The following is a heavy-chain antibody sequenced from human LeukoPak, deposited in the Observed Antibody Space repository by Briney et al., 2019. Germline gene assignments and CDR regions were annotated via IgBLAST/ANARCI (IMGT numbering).Heavy chain of an antibody. V-gene: IGHV4-59*08. Sequence: PSETLSLTCTVSGGSIISYYWSWIRQPPGKGLECIGYIYYSGSTNYNPSLKSRVTISVDTSKNQFSLKLSSVTAADTAVYYSASGRGRRADAFDIWGQGTVVTVSS. J-gene: IGHJ3*02. CDR2: IYYSGST. CDR3: ASGRGRRADAFDI. CDR1: GGSIISYY.